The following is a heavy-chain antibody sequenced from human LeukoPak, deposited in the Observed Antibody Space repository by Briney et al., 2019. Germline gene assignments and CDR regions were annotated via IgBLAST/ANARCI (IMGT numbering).Heavy chain of an antibody. CDR1: AFTFSSYA. J-gene: IGHJ4*02. V-gene: IGHV3-23*01. CDR2: ISGSGGST. CDR3: AKDLTYYDDIAGYGYDY. D-gene: IGHD3-22*01. Sequence: GGSLRLSCAASAFTFSSYAMSWVRQAPGKGLEWVSAISGSGGSTYYADSVKGRFTISRDNSKDTLYLQMNSLRAEDTAVYYCAKDLTYYDDIAGYGYDYWGQGTLVTVSS.